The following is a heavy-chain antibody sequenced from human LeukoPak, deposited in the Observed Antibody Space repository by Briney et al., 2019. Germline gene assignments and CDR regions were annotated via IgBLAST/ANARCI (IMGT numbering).Heavy chain of an antibody. J-gene: IGHJ4*02. CDR3: AKVLRGTQFYTGVDHWCFDF. CDR1: GFTFSSYA. D-gene: IGHD7-27*01. Sequence: GGSLTLSCAASGFTFSSYAMSWVRQAPGKGLEWVSSITGSGDTTYYADSVKGRFTISRDSSKNTLYLQMNSLRAEDTAVYYCAKVLRGTQFYTGVDHWCFDFCGEGSLVTVSS. CDR2: ITGSGDTT. V-gene: IGHV3-23*01.